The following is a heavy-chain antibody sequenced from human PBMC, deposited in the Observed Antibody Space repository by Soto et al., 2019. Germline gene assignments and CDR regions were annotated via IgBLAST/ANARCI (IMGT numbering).Heavy chain of an antibody. V-gene: IGHV4-31*03. CDR3: ASLETYYYGSGSKGIFDY. Sequence: SETLSLTCTVSGGSISSGGYYWSWIRQHPGKGLEWIGYIYYSGSTYYNPSLKSRVTISVDTSKNQFSLKLSSVTAADTAVYYCASLETYYYGSGSKGIFDYWGQGTLVTVSS. J-gene: IGHJ4*02. D-gene: IGHD3-10*01. CDR2: IYYSGST. CDR1: GGSISSGGYY.